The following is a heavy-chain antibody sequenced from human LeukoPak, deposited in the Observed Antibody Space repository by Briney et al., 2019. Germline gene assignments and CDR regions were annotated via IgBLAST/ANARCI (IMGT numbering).Heavy chain of an antibody. V-gene: IGHV3-21*01. CDR2: ISSSSSYI. CDR1: GFTFSSYS. CDR3: AREGSDTGGFDY. J-gene: IGHJ4*02. Sequence: GGSLRLSCAASGFTFSSYSMSWVRQAPGKGLEWVSSISSSSSYIYYANSVKGRFTISRDKAKNSLYLQMNSLRAEDTAVYYYAREGSDTGGFDYWGQGTLVTVSS. D-gene: IGHD5-18*01.